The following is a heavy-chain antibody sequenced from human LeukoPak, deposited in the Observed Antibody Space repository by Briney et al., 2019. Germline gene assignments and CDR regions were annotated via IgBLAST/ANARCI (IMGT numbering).Heavy chain of an antibody. CDR2: INPNSGGT. V-gene: IGHV1-2*02. Sequence: ASVKVSCMASGYTFTGYYMHWVRQAPGQGLEWMGWINPNSGGTNYAQKFQGRVTMTRDTSISTAYMELSRLRSDDTAVYYCARVEDYYDSSGYCREFDYWGQGTLVTVSS. J-gene: IGHJ4*02. CDR1: GYTFTGYY. D-gene: IGHD3-22*01. CDR3: ARVEDYYDSSGYCREFDY.